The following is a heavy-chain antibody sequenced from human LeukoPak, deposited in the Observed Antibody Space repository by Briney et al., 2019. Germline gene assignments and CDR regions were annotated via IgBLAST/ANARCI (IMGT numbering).Heavy chain of an antibody. CDR3: ARGGDVVVPAAMPALLL. CDR1: GGSFSGYY. V-gene: IGHV4-34*01. D-gene: IGHD2-2*01. CDR2: INHSGST. J-gene: IGHJ4*02. Sequence: PSETLSLTCAVYGGSFSGYYWSWIRQPPGKGLEWIGEINHSGSTNYNPSLKSRGTISVDTSKNQFSLKLSSVTAADTAVYYCARGGDVVVPAAMPALLLWGQGTLVTVSS.